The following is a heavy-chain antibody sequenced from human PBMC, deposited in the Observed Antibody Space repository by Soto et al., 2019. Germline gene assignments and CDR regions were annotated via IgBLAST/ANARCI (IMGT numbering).Heavy chain of an antibody. CDR2: IYPGDSDT. J-gene: IGHJ4*02. Sequence: GESLKSPCTGCGYSFTSYCIGWVRQMPGKGLEWMGIIYPGDSDTRYSPSFQGQVTISADKSISTAYLQWSSLKASDTAMYYCASVPAAGEYYFGYWGQGTLVTVSS. D-gene: IGHD6-13*01. CDR3: ASVPAAGEYYFGY. V-gene: IGHV5-51*01. CDR1: GYSFTSYC.